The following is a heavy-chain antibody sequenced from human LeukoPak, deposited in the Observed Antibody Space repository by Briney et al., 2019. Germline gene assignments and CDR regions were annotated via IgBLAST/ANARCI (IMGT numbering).Heavy chain of an antibody. Sequence: PSETLSLTCAVSGGSFSGYYWSWIRQPPGKGLEWIGEINHSGSTNYNPSLKSRVTISVDTSKNQFSLKLSSVTAADTAVYYCARGRYSSGSELDYWGQGTLVTVSS. V-gene: IGHV4-34*01. J-gene: IGHJ4*02. CDR3: ARGRYSSGSELDY. D-gene: IGHD6-19*01. CDR1: GGSFSGYY. CDR2: INHSGST.